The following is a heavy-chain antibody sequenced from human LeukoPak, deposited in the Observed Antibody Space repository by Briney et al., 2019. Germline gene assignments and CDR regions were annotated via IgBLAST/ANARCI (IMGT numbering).Heavy chain of an antibody. D-gene: IGHD6-13*01. CDR1: GFTFSTYT. V-gene: IGHV3-48*01. Sequence: GGSLRLSCAVSGFTFSTYTMNWVRQAPGKGLEWVSDISRSSTTIYYADSVKGRFTISRDNAKNSLYLQMNSLRVEDTAVYYCASAGYSSSWYHYWGQGTLVTVSS. CDR3: ASAGYSSSWYHY. CDR2: ISRSSTTI. J-gene: IGHJ4*02.